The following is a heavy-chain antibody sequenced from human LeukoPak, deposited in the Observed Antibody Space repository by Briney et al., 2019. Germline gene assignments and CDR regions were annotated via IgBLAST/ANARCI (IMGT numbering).Heavy chain of an antibody. CDR3: ARVPLGGSQLYSFDY. D-gene: IGHD1-26*01. J-gene: IGHJ4*02. CDR2: INPSGGST. V-gene: IGHV1-46*01. Sequence: ASVKVSCKASGYMFTNYYIHWVRQAPGRGLEWMGVINPSGGSTSYAEKFQGRVTMTRDTSTSTVYMELSSLRSDDTAVYYCARVPLGGSQLYSFDYWGQGTLVTVSS. CDR1: GYMFTNYY.